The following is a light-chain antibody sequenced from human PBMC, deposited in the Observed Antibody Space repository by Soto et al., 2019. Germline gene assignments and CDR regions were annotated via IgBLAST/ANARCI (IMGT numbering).Light chain of an antibody. V-gene: IGLV1-47*01. CDR1: SSNIGSNY. CDR3: AAWDDSLSGPGV. Sequence: QSVLTQPPSASGTPGQRVTISCSGSSSNIGSNYVYWYQQLPGTAPKLLIYRNNQRPSGVPDRFSGSKSGTSASLAISGLRSEDEADYYCAAWDDSLSGPGVFGGGTKL. CDR2: RNN. J-gene: IGLJ2*01.